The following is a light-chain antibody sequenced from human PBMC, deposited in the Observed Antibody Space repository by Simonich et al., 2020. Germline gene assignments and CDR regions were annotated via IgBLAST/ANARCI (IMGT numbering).Light chain of an antibody. CDR2: AAS. V-gene: IGKV1-39*01. Sequence: DIQMTQSPSSLSASVGDRVTITCRGSQSISSYLNWYQQKPGKAPKLLIYAASSLQSGVPSRFSGSGSGTDFTLTISSLQAEDVAVYYCQQYYSTPWTFGQGTKVEIK. CDR3: QQYYSTPWT. CDR1: QSISSY. J-gene: IGKJ1*01.